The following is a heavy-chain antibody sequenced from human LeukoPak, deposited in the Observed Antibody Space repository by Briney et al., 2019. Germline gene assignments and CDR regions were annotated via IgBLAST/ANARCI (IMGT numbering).Heavy chain of an antibody. CDR3: TTVGTTVTTR. V-gene: IGHV3-15*01. CDR1: GFTVSSDI. D-gene: IGHD4-17*01. Sequence: GGSLRLSCAASGFTVSSDIVYWVRQAPGKGLEWVGRIKSNADGGTTDYAAPVKGRFTISRDDSKTTLYLQMNSLQTEDTAVYYCTTVGTTVTTRWGPGTLVTVSS. J-gene: IGHJ4*02. CDR2: IKSNADGGTT.